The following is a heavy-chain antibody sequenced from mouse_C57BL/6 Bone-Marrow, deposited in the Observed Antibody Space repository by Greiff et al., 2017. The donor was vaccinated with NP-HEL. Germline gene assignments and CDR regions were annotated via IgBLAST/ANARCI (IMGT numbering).Heavy chain of an antibody. D-gene: IGHD1-1*01. Sequence: DVQLQESGPELVKPGASVKIPCKASGYTFTDYNMDWVKQSHGKSLEWIGDINPNNGGTIYNQKFKGKATLTVDKSSSTAYMELRSLTSEDTAVYYCARNFYYGSRAWFAYWGQGTLVTVPA. CDR3: ARNFYYGSRAWFAY. CDR1: GYTFTDYN. CDR2: INPNNGGT. V-gene: IGHV1-18*01. J-gene: IGHJ3*01.